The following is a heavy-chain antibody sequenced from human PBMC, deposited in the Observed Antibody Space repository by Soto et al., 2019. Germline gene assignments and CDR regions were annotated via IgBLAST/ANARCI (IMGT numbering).Heavy chain of an antibody. J-gene: IGHJ3*02. CDR2: MNPNSGNT. V-gene: IGHV1-8*02. CDR3: ARHCSSTSCYAFDI. Sequence: ASVKVSCKASGYTFTSYDINWVRQATGQGLEWMGWMNPNSGNTGYAQKFQGRVTMTRNTSRSTAYMELSSLRSEDTAVYYCARHCSSTSCYAFDIWGQGTMVTVSS. D-gene: IGHD2-2*01. CDR1: GYTFTSYD.